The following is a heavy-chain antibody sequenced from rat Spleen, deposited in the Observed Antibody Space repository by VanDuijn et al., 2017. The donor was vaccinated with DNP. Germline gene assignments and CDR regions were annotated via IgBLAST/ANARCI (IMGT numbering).Heavy chain of an antibody. CDR2: ITTSGDNT. V-gene: IGHV5-31*01. CDR1: GFTFNKYW. CDR3: ARDGRDDWYFDF. D-gene: IGHD4-6*01. J-gene: IGHJ1*01. Sequence: EVQLVESGGDLVQPGRSLKLSCIASGFTFNKYWMTWIRQVPGKGLEWVASITTSGDNTYYPDFVKGRFTVSRDNAKNTLYLQMNSLRSEDTATYYCARDGRDDWYFDFWGPGTMVTVSS.